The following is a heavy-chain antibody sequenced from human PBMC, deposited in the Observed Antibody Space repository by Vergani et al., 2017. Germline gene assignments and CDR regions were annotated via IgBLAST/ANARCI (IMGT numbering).Heavy chain of an antibody. CDR2: IYYSGST. D-gene: IGHD1-26*01. CDR3: ARGGWDDAFDI. CDR1: AGSFSGYY. V-gene: IGHV4-34*11. Sequence: QVQLQQWGAGLLKPSETLSLTCAVYAGSFSGYYWSWIRQPPGKGLEWIGYIYYSGSTNYNPSLQSRVTISVDTSKNQFALKLSSVTAADTAVYYCARGGWDDAFDIWGQGTMVTVSS. J-gene: IGHJ3*02.